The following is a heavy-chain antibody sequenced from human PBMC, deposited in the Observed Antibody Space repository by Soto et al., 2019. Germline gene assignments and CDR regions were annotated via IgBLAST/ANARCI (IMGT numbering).Heavy chain of an antibody. Sequence: QITLKESGPTLVKPTQTLTLTCIFSGFSLRTSGVGVGWIRQPPGKALEWLGFIYWNDDKRYSPSLNSRHTNTKDTSKHQVVLTMTNMDPVDTATYYCAKSGSSGWYGWFDPWGHGSLVNVSS. D-gene: IGHD6-19*01. CDR3: AKSGSSGWYGWFDP. CDR1: GFSLRTSGVG. CDR2: IYWNDDK. V-gene: IGHV2-5*01. J-gene: IGHJ5*02.